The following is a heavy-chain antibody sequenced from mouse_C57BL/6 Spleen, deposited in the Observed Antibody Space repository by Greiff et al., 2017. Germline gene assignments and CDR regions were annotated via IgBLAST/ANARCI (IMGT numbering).Heavy chain of an antibody. J-gene: IGHJ4*01. Sequence: EVKLQESGPGLVKPSQSLSLTCSVTGYSITSGYYWNWIRQFPGNKLEWMGYISYDGSNNSNPSLKNRIAITRDTSKNQFFLKLNSVTTEDTATYYCENYYGSSYEGDAMDYWGQGTSVTVAS. D-gene: IGHD1-1*01. CDR3: ENYYGSSYEGDAMDY. V-gene: IGHV3-6*01. CDR1: GYSITSGYY. CDR2: ISYDGSN.